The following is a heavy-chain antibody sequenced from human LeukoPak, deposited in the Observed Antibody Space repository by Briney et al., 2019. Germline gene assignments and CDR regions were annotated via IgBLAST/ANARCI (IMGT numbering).Heavy chain of an antibody. CDR1: GFTFSSYW. Sequence: GGSLRLSCVASGFTFSSYWMHWVRQAPGKGLVWVSRINSDGSSTSSADSVKGRFTISRDNAKNTLYLQMNSLRAEDTAVYYCAREGYSSGYIDYWGQGTLVTVSS. J-gene: IGHJ4*02. CDR2: INSDGSST. D-gene: IGHD3-22*01. CDR3: AREGYSSGYIDY. V-gene: IGHV3-74*01.